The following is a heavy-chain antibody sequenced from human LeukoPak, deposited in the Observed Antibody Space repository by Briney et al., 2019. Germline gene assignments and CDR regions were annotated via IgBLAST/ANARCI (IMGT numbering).Heavy chain of an antibody. D-gene: IGHD2-2*01. CDR2: ISSSGSTI. Sequence: GGSPRLSCAASGFTFSDYYMSWIRQAPGKGLEWVSYISSSGSTIYYADSVKGRFTISRDNAKNSLYLQMNSLRAEDTAVYYCARDPYCSSTSCDYFDYWGQGTLVTVSS. V-gene: IGHV3-11*01. CDR1: GFTFSDYY. CDR3: ARDPYCSSTSCDYFDY. J-gene: IGHJ4*02.